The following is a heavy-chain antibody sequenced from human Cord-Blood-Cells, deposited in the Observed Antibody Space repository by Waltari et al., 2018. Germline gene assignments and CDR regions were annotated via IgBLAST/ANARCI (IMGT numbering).Heavy chain of an antibody. CDR3: ATEAPDSSGYYYWFDP. Sequence: QVQLVQSGAEVKKPGASVKVSCKVSGYTLTELSMHWVRQAPGKGLEWMGGFVPEDGETIYAQKFQGRVTMTEDTSTDTAYMELSSLRSEDTTVYYCATEAPDSSGYYYWFDPWGQGTLVTVSS. V-gene: IGHV1-24*01. J-gene: IGHJ5*02. CDR1: GYTLTELS. D-gene: IGHD3-22*01. CDR2: FVPEDGET.